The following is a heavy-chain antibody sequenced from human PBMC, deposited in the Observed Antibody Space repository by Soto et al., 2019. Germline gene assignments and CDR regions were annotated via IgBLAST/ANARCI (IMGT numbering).Heavy chain of an antibody. D-gene: IGHD3-10*01. J-gene: IGHJ6*02. V-gene: IGHV3-48*02. Sequence: GGSLRLSCAASGFTFSSYSMNWFRQAPGKGLEWVSYISSSSSTIYYADSVKGRFTISRDNAKNSLYLQMNSLRDEDTAVYYCARDHSLWFGELSNYHYGMDVWGQGTTVTVSS. CDR2: ISSSSSTI. CDR3: ARDHSLWFGELSNYHYGMDV. CDR1: GFTFSSYS.